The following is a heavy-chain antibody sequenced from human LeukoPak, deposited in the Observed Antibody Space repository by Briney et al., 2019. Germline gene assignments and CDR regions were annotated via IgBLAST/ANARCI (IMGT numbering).Heavy chain of an antibody. Sequence: GRSLRLSCAASGFTFSSYGMTWVRQAPGKGLEWVSAISGSGGSTYDADSVKGRFTISRDNSKNTLYLHMNTLRAEDTAVYFCAKDEGSSGWQPFDYWGQGTLVTVSS. CDR1: GFTFSSYG. CDR3: AKDEGSSGWQPFDY. D-gene: IGHD6-19*01. J-gene: IGHJ4*02. V-gene: IGHV3-23*01. CDR2: ISGSGGST.